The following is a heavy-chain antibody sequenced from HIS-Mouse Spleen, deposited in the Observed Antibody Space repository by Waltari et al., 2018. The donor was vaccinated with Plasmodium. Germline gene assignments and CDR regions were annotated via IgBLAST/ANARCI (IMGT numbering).Heavy chain of an antibody. J-gene: IGHJ4*02. V-gene: IGHV4-34*01. CDR3: ARGPGDIVATTFDY. CDR1: GGSFSGYS. CDR2: INHSGST. D-gene: IGHD5-12*01. Sequence: QVQLQQWGAGLLKPSETLSLTCAVYGGSFSGYSWRWTRQPPGKGLEWIGEINHSGSTNYNPSLKSRVTISVDTSKNQFSLKLSSVTAADTAVYYCARGPGDIVATTFDYWGQGTLVTVSS.